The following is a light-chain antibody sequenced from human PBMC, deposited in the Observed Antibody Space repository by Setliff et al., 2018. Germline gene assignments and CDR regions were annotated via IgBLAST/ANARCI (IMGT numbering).Light chain of an antibody. Sequence: QSALTQPASVSGSPGQSITISCTGTSSDVGGYNYVSWYQQHPGKAPTLMIYDASKRPSGVSNRFSGSKSGNTAPLTISGLQAEDEADYYCSSYTSSNTYVIFGGGTK. CDR3: SSYTSSNTYVI. CDR2: DAS. J-gene: IGLJ2*01. CDR1: SSDVGGYNY. V-gene: IGLV2-14*03.